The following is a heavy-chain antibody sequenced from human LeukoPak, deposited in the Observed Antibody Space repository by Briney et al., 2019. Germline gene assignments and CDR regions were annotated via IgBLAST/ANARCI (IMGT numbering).Heavy chain of an antibody. V-gene: IGHV3-30*03. D-gene: IGHD7-27*01. Sequence: GKSLRLSCAASGFSFSSQGMHWVRQAPGEGLKWVAVISIDGVYKYYADSVKGRFTISRDNSKKMLYLEMNSLRAEDTAVYYCVGNFDYWGQGTLVTVSS. CDR1: GFSFSSQG. J-gene: IGHJ4*02. CDR3: VGNFDY. CDR2: ISIDGVYK.